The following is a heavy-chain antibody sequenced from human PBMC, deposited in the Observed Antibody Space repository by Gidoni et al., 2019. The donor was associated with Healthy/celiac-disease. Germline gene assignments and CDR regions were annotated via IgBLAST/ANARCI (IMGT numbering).Heavy chain of an antibody. CDR2: IYSGGST. Sequence: EVQLVESGGGLLQPGGSLRLSCAASGFTVSSNYMSWVRQAPGKGLEWVSVIYSGGSTYYADSVKGRFTISRDNSKNTLYLQMNSLRAEDTAVYYCARQQQLPSWFDPWGQGTLVTVSS. CDR3: ARQQQLPSWFDP. J-gene: IGHJ5*02. D-gene: IGHD6-13*01. CDR1: GFTVSSNY. V-gene: IGHV3-53*01.